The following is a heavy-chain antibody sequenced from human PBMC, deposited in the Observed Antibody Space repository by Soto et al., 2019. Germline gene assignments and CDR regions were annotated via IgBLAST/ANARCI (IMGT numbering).Heavy chain of an antibody. CDR1: GSTFDDYD. CDR2: INWNGGST. D-gene: IGHD3-10*01. J-gene: IGHJ4*02. CDR3: AKDRMVRGVIHVPPT. Sequence: GGSLRLPCAASGSTFDDYDMTWVRQAPGKGLEWVSGINWNGGSTGYADSVKGRFTISRDNSKNTLYLQMNSLRAEDTAVYYCAKDRMVRGVIHVPPTWGQGTLVTVSS. V-gene: IGHV3-20*04.